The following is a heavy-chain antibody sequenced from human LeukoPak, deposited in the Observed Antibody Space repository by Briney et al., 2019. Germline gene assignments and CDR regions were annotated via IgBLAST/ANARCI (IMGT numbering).Heavy chain of an antibody. CDR2: INPNSGGT. D-gene: IGHD3-10*01. V-gene: IGHV1-2*02. Sequence: GASVKVSCKASGYTFSGYYMHWVRQAPGQGLEWMGWINPNSGGTYTQKFQGRVTMTRDTSISTAYMELSSLRSDDTAAYYCAKKGSYGGSGRYFDYWGQGTLVTVSS. CDR1: GYTFSGYY. J-gene: IGHJ4*02. CDR3: AKKGSYGGSGRYFDY.